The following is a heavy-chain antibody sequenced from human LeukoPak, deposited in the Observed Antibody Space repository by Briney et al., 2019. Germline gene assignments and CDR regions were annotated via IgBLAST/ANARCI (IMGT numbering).Heavy chain of an antibody. Sequence: SETLSLTCTVSGGSISSGSYYWSWIRQPAGKGLEWIGRIYTSGSTNYNPSLESRVTISVDTSKNQFSLKLSSVTAADTAVYYCATAYYYGSGNFDYWGQGTLVTVSS. V-gene: IGHV4-61*02. D-gene: IGHD3-10*01. J-gene: IGHJ4*02. CDR1: GGSISSGSYY. CDR3: ATAYYYGSGNFDY. CDR2: IYTSGST.